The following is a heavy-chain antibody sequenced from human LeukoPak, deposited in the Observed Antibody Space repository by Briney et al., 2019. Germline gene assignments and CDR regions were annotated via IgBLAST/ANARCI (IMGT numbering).Heavy chain of an antibody. CDR2: IIPIFGTA. Sequence: GASVKVSCKASGYTFTNYYIHWVRQAPGQGLEWMGGIIPIFGTANYAQKFQGRVTITADESTSTAYMELSSLRSEDTAVYYCAFGWFRYYFDYWGQGTLVTVSS. V-gene: IGHV1-69*13. J-gene: IGHJ4*02. CDR1: GYTFTNYY. D-gene: IGHD2-15*01. CDR3: AFGWFRYYFDY.